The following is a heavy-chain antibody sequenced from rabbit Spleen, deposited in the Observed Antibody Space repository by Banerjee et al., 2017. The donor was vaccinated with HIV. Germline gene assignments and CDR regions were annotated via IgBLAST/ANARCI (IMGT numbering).Heavy chain of an antibody. J-gene: IGHJ4*01. V-gene: IGHV1S40*01. CDR3: ARDLTSAIGWNFNL. CDR1: GFSFSSSDY. Sequence: QSLEESGGDLVKPGASLTLTCTASGFSFSSSDYMCWVRQAPGKGLEWISCIAGSSSGFTYSATWAKGRFTISKTSSTTVTLQMTSLTAADTARYFCARDLTSAIGWNFNLWGPGTLVTVS. CDR2: IAGSSSGFT. D-gene: IGHD1-1*01.